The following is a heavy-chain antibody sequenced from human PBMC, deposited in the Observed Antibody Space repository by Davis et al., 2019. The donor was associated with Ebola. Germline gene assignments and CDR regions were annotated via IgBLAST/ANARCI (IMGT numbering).Heavy chain of an antibody. V-gene: IGHV1-69*02. Sequence: AASVKVSCKASGGTFSSYSFSWVRQAPGQGLEWMGMIIPMLSVAHYAQTFQGRVTLTADKATNTAYMELSGLRFDDTAVYYCARGKWFDPWGQGTLVSVTS. CDR2: IIPMLSVA. CDR3: ARGKWFDP. CDR1: GGTFSSYS. J-gene: IGHJ5*02.